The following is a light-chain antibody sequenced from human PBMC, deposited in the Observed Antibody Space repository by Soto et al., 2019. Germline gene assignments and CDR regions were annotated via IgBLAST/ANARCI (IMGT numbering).Light chain of an antibody. CDR1: QSVSSSY. J-gene: IGKJ1*01. CDR2: GAS. V-gene: IGKV3-20*01. Sequence: EIVLTQSPGTLSLSPGERATISCRASQSVSSSYLAWYQQKPGQAPRLLIYGASSRATGIPDRFSGSGSGTDFTLNIRRLEPEDFAVYYCQQMRAFGQGTKVEIK. CDR3: QQMRA.